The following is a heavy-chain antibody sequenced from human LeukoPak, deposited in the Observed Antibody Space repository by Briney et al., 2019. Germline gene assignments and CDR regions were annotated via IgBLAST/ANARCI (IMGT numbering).Heavy chain of an antibody. CDR3: ARLIGYYDSSGYSEPNDY. CDR2: IYHSGST. D-gene: IGHD3-22*01. CDR1: GYSISSGYY. J-gene: IGHJ4*02. V-gene: IGHV4-38-2*01. Sequence: SEXLSLTCAVSGYSISSGYYWGWIRQPPGKGLEWIGSIYHSGSTYYNPSLKSRVTISVDTSKNQFSLKLSSVTAADTAVYYCARLIGYYDSSGYSEPNDYWGQGTLVTVSS.